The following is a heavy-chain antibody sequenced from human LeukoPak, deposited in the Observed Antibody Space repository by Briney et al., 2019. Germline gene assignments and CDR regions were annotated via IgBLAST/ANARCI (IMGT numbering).Heavy chain of an antibody. CDR1: GGSISSSSYY. CDR3: ARPVISGYYYYMDV. V-gene: IGHV4-39*01. CDR2: IYYSGST. D-gene: IGHD3-10*01. Sequence: SETLSLTCTVSGGSISSSSYYWGWIRQPPGKGLEWIGSIYYSGSTYYNPSPKSRVTISVDTSKNQFSLKLSSVTAADTAVYYCARPVISGYYYYMDVWGKGTTVTISS. J-gene: IGHJ6*03.